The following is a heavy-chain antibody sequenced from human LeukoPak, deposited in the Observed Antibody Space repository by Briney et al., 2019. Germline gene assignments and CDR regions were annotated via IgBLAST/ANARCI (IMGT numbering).Heavy chain of an antibody. Sequence: ASVKVSCKASGYTFTTYDINWVRQASGQGPEWMGWMNPNSGNTGYAQKFQGRVTMTRSTSISTAYMELSSLRSEDTAVYYCARSVRDGYIDYWGQGTLVTVSS. CDR2: MNPNSGNT. V-gene: IGHV1-8*01. CDR1: GYTFTTYD. D-gene: IGHD5-24*01. J-gene: IGHJ4*02. CDR3: ARSVRDGYIDY.